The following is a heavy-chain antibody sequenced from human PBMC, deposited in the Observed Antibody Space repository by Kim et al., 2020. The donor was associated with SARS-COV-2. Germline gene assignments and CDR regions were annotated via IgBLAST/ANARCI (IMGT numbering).Heavy chain of an antibody. CDR1: GGSVSSGSYY. J-gene: IGHJ3*02. CDR2: IYYSGST. CDR3: ARENQWSAYAFDI. V-gene: IGHV4-61*01. D-gene: IGHD3-3*01. Sequence: SETLSLTCTVSGGSVSSGSYYWSWIRQPPGKGLEWIGYIYYSGSTNYNPSLKSRVTISVDTSKNQFSLKLSSVTAADTAVYYCARENQWSAYAFDIWGQGTMVTVSS.